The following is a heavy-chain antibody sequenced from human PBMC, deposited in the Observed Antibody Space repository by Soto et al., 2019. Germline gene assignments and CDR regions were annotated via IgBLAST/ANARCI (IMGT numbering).Heavy chain of an antibody. CDR3: ARAYTARLPRRADYYYAMDV. CDR1: GFTFSNFD. Sequence: EVQLVESGGGLVQPGESLRLSCATSGFTFSNFDMHWVRQVPGKGLEWVSAIGAARDPYYLGSVKGRFTISRENAKNSVYLQMNDLRAGDSAVYYCARAYTARLPRRADYYYAMDVWGQGTTVTVSS. D-gene: IGHD5-18*01. CDR2: IGAARDP. J-gene: IGHJ6*02. V-gene: IGHV3-13*05.